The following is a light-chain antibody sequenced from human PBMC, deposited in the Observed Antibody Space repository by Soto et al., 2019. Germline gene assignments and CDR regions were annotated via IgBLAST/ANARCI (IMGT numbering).Light chain of an antibody. Sequence: DIQMTQSPSSLSASVGDRVTITCRASQGVNNYLAWFQQKPGKAPKSLIYAASNLQSGVPSRFSGSESGTDIPPTISILQPEDFANYYCQQYKEYPLTFGGGTKVQIK. CDR1: QGVNNY. CDR2: AAS. CDR3: QQYKEYPLT. J-gene: IGKJ4*01. V-gene: IGKV1-16*01.